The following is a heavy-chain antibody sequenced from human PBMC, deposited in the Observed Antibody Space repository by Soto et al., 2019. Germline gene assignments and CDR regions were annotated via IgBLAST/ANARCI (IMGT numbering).Heavy chain of an antibody. CDR1: GYTFTSYG. J-gene: IGHJ6*02. Sequence: ASVKVFCKASGYTFTSYGISWVRQAPGQGLEWMGWISAYNGNTNYAQKLQGRVTMTTDTSTSTAYMELRSLRSDDTAVYYCARDGPSSGYYYYYYGMDVWGQGTTVTVSS. CDR2: ISAYNGNT. CDR3: ARDGPSSGYYYYYYGMDV. D-gene: IGHD3-22*01. V-gene: IGHV1-18*04.